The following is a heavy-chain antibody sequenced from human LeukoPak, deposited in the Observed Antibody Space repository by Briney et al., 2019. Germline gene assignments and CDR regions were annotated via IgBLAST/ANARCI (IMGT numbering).Heavy chain of an antibody. J-gene: IGHJ4*02. V-gene: IGHV1-18*04. CDR2: ISAYNGNT. CDR3: ARGGDILTGYYLGGDDY. D-gene: IGHD3-9*01. Sequence: ASGKVSCKASGYTFTGYYMHWVRQAPGQGLEWMGWISAYNGNTNYAQKLQGRVAMTTDTSTSTAYMELRSLRSDDTAVYYCARGGDILTGYYLGGDDYRGQGTLVTVSS. CDR1: GYTFTGYY.